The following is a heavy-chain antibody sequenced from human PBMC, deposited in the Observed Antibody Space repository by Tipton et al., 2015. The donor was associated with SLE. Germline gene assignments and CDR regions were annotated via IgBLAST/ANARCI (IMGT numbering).Heavy chain of an antibody. Sequence: SLTCTVSGGSISSYYWSWIRQPPGKGLEWIGYIYYSGSTNYNPSLKSRVTISVDTSKNQFSLKLSSVTAADTAVYYCARASGGLAHSGPYPWWFDPLGQGTLVTVSS. J-gene: IGHJ5*02. V-gene: IGHV4-59*01. CDR2: IYYSGST. D-gene: IGHD5-12*01. CDR1: GGSISSYY. CDR3: ARASGGLAHSGPYPWWFDP.